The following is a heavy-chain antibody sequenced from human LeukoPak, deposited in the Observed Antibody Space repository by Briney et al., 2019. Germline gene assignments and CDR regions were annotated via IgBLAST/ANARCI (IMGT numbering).Heavy chain of an antibody. CDR3: ATELAYCGGDCYSGFDY. CDR1: GGTFNSYA. V-gene: IGHV1-69*05. CDR2: IIPIFGTA. Sequence: SVKVSCKASGGTFNSYAISWVRQPPGQGLEWMGGIIPIFGTANYAQKFQGRVTITTDESTSTAYMELSSLRSEDTAVYYCATELAYCGGDCYSGFDYWGQGTLVTVSS. D-gene: IGHD2-21*02. J-gene: IGHJ4*02.